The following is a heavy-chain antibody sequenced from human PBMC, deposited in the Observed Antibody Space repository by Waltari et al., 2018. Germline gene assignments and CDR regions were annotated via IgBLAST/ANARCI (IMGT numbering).Heavy chain of an antibody. CDR3: ARRGPYSGSLIFDY. V-gene: IGHV4-38-2*01. D-gene: IGHD1-26*01. J-gene: IGHJ4*02. CDR1: GYSIRSGYY. CDR2: ISGSGGST. Sequence: QVQLQESGPGLVKPSETLSLTCAVSGYSIRSGYYWGWIRQPPGKGLEYIGYISGSGGSTYYNPSLKSRVTVSKDTSKNQFSLKLNSMTAADTAVYYCARRGPYSGSLIFDYWGQGVLVTVSS.